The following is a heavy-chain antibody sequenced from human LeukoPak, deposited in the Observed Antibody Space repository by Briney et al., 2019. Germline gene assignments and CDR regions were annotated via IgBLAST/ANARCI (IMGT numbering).Heavy chain of an antibody. CDR3: AGGHSSGSYFNAYHL. CDR1: GFTFSNYA. V-gene: IGHV3-23*01. D-gene: IGHD3-22*01. J-gene: IGHJ3*01. CDR2: INGSGGST. Sequence: GGSLRLSWAASGFTFSNYAMSWVRLRQAPWKGLEWVSAINGSGGSTYYADSVQGRFSISRDNSKNTLYLQMNRLRAEDSAVYYCAGGHSSGSYFNAYHLWGQGTMVTVSS.